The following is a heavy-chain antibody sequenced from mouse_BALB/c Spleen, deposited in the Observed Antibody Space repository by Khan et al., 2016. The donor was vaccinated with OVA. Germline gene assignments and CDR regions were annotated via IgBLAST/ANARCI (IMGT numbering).Heavy chain of an antibody. V-gene: IGHV9-4*02. D-gene: IGHD2-14*01. Sequence: QIQLVQSGPELKKPGETVRISCKASGYTFTNAGMQWVQKMPGKGLKWIGWINTHSGVPKYAEDFKGRFAFSLETSASTVYLQITNLKYEDTATYFWARGGAAYYRNDGGAMDYWGQGTSVTVSS. CDR1: GYTFTNAG. CDR2: INTHSGVP. CDR3: ARGGAAYYRNDGGAMDY. J-gene: IGHJ4*01.